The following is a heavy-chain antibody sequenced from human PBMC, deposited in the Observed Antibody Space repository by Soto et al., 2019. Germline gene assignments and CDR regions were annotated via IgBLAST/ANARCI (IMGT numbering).Heavy chain of an antibody. D-gene: IGHD6-13*01. J-gene: IGHJ6*02. V-gene: IGHV3-7*04. CDR3: AREGMYRNYYYYGMDV. Sequence: EVQLVESGGGLVQPGGSLRLSCAASGFTFSSYWMSWVRQAPGKGLEWVANIKEDGSEKYYVDSVKGRFTISRDNAKXXLYLQMNSWRAEDTAVYYCAREGMYRNYYYYGMDVWGQGTTVTVSS. CDR2: IKEDGSEK. CDR1: GFTFSSYW.